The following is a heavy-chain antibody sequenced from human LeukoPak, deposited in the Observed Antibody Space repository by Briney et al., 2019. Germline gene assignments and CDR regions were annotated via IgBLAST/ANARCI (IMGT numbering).Heavy chain of an antibody. Sequence: GGSLRLSCAASGFTFSSYAMSWVRQAPGKGLEWVSAISGSGGSTYYADSVKGRFTISRDNSKNTLYLQMNSLRAEDTAVYYCAKGLLRYFDWLPEDYWGQGTLVTVFS. J-gene: IGHJ4*02. V-gene: IGHV3-23*01. CDR2: ISGSGGST. CDR3: AKGLLRYFDWLPEDY. CDR1: GFTFSSYA. D-gene: IGHD3-9*01.